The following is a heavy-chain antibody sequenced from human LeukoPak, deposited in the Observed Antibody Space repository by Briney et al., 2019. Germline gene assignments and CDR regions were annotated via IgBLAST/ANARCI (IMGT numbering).Heavy chain of an antibody. CDR1: GFTFSSYW. CDR3: ARAVYYYDSSGYYNWFDP. J-gene: IGHJ5*02. Sequence: GGSLRLSCAASGFTFSSYWMSWVRQAPGKGLEWVANIKQDGSEKYYVDSVKGRFTISRDNAKNSLYLQMNSLRAEDTAVYYCARAVYYYDSSGYYNWFDPWGQGTLVTVSS. CDR2: IKQDGSEK. D-gene: IGHD3-22*01. V-gene: IGHV3-7*01.